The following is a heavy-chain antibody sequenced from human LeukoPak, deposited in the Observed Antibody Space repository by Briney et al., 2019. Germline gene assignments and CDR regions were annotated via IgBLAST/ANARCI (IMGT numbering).Heavy chain of an antibody. CDR3: ARDLEYGSGSSLFDY. CDR2: IIPIFGTA. CDR1: GGTFSSYA. J-gene: IGHJ4*02. D-gene: IGHD3-10*01. V-gene: IGHV1-69*05. Sequence: SVKVSCKASGGTFSSYAISWVRQAPGQGLEWMGGIIPIFGTAKYAQKFQGRVTITTDESTSTAYMELSSLRSEDTAVYYCARDLEYGSGSSLFDYWGQGTLVTVSS.